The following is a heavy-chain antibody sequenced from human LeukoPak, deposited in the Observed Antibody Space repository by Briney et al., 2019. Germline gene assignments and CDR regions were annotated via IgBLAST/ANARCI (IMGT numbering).Heavy chain of an antibody. D-gene: IGHD3-3*01. J-gene: IGHJ3*01. V-gene: IGHV1-2*04. CDR2: MHPNRGGT. CDR3: ARKRGVGVDANAFDV. CDR1: GYTFTDYY. Sequence: ASVKVSCKASGYTFTDYYMHWVRQAPGQGLEWMGWMHPNRGGTIYAQKFQGWDTMTTDTSISTAYVELSRLTSDDTAVYYCARKRGVGVDANAFDVWGQGTMVTVSS.